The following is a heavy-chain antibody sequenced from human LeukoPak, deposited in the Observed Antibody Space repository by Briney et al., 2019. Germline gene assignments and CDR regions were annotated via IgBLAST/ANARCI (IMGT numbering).Heavy chain of an antibody. CDR1: GFTFSSYA. Sequence: PGGSLRLSCAASGFTFSSYAMHWVRQAPGKGLEWVAVISYDGSNKYYADSVKGRFTISRDNSKNTLYLQMNSLRAEDTAVYYCARDYGDYKLFDYWGQGTLVTVSS. D-gene: IGHD4-17*01. CDR2: ISYDGSNK. J-gene: IGHJ4*02. V-gene: IGHV3-30*04. CDR3: ARDYGDYKLFDY.